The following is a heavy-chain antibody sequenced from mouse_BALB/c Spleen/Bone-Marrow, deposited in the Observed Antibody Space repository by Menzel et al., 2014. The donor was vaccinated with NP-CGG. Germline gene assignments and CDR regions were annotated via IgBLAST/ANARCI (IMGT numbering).Heavy chain of an antibody. V-gene: IGHV1S81*02. CDR1: SYTFTSYW. J-gene: IGHJ3*01. CDR3: ARAGGYDGFAY. D-gene: IGHD2-2*01. Sequence: LVESGAELEKPGASVKLSCKATSYTFTSYWMHWVKQRLGQGLEWIGEINPSNGRADYNEKFRSKATLTVDRSSSTAYMQLSSLTSEDSAVYYCARAGGYDGFAYWVQGTLVTVSA. CDR2: INPSNGRA.